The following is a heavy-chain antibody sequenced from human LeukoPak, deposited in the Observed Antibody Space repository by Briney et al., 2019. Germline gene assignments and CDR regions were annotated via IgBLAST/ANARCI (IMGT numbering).Heavy chain of an antibody. J-gene: IGHJ6*02. CDR3: ARDRGIPRGYYDMDV. Sequence: GGSLRLSCAASGFTFSIYRMNWVRQAPGKGLEWVSSISSSGSYIYYVDSVKGRFTISRVNATNSLYLQMNSLRAEDTALYYCARDRGIPRGYYDMDVWGQGTKVTVSS. CDR1: GFTFSIYR. D-gene: IGHD1-14*01. V-gene: IGHV3-21*01. CDR2: ISSSGSYI.